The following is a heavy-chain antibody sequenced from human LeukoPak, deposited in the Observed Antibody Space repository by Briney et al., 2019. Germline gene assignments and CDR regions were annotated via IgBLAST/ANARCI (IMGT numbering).Heavy chain of an antibody. D-gene: IGHD7-27*01. CDR3: ARDTGGFSY. Sequence: QTGGSLRLSCAASGFTFSNDGMSWVRQAPGKGLEWVSHISSSSSTIYYADAVKGRFTISRDNAKNSLYLQMNSLRDEDTAVYYCARDTGGFSYWGQGTLVTVSS. CDR1: GFTFSNDG. CDR2: ISSSSSTI. J-gene: IGHJ4*02. V-gene: IGHV3-48*02.